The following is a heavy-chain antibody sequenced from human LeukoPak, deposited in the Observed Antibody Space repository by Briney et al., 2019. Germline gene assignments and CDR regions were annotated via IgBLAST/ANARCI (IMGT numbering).Heavy chain of an antibody. CDR3: AKSSRYGPGWYGKIDY. CDR2: ISSGSTYM. V-gene: IGHV3-21*04. J-gene: IGHJ4*02. Sequence: GGSLRLSCAASGFTFSSYSMNSVRQAPGEGLEWVSSISSGSTYMYYADSVKGRFTISRDNSKNTLYLQMDSLRADDTAVYYCAKSSRYGPGWYGKIDYWGQGTLVTVSS. D-gene: IGHD6-19*01. CDR1: GFTFSSYS.